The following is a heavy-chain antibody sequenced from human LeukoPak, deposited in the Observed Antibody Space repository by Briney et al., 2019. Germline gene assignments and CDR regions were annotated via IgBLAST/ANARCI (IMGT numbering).Heavy chain of an antibody. V-gene: IGHV3-23*01. CDR1: GFTFSSYA. CDR2: ISGSADNT. D-gene: IGHD7-27*01. J-gene: IGHJ4*02. CDR3: AKGNWGDC. Sequence: GGSLGLSCAASGFTFSSYAMNWVRQAPGKGLEWVSGISGSADNTYYADSVRGRFTIFRDNSKNTVYLQMNSLRAEDAAVYYCAKGNWGDCWGQGTLVIVSS.